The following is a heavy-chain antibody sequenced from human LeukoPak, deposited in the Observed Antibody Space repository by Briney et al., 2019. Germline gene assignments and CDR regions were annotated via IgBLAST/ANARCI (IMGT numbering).Heavy chain of an antibody. CDR3: ANVAKGRYFFYYMDV. D-gene: IGHD2-15*01. CDR2: ISSDNGIP. V-gene: IGHV1-18*01. Sequence: ASVRVSCKASGYSINRFGVTWVRQAPGRGLEWIGWISSDNGIPRYADKFQGRVTFTTDTSKTTTYMELRSLRSDDSAVYFCANVAKGRYFFYYMDVWGKGTTVTVSS. CDR1: GYSINRFG. J-gene: IGHJ6*03.